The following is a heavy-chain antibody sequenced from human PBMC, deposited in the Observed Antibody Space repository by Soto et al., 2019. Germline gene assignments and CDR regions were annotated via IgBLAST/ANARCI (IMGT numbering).Heavy chain of an antibody. Sequence: GGSLRLSCAASGFTFSSYAMSWVRQAPGKGLEWVSAISGSGGSTYYADSVKGRFTISRDNSKNTLYLQMNSLRAEDTAVYYCATLSGYSYGRPFDYWGQGTLVTVSS. CDR3: ATLSGYSYGRPFDY. V-gene: IGHV3-23*01. D-gene: IGHD5-18*01. CDR2: ISGSGGST. J-gene: IGHJ4*02. CDR1: GFTFSSYA.